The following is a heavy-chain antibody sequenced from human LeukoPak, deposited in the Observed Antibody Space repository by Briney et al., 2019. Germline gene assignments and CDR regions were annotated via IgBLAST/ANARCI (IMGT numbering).Heavy chain of an antibody. D-gene: IGHD2-21*02. V-gene: IGHV4-34*01. CDR2: INQSGSS. CDR3: ARELVVVTAILSDYYYYGMDV. Sequence: PSETLSLTCAVYGGSFSDYFWSWVRQPPGRGLEWIGEINQSGSSTYNPSLKSRVTMSVDTSKNQFSLKLSSVTAADTAVYYCARELVVVTAILSDYYYYGMDVWGQGTTVTVSS. CDR1: GGSFSDYF. J-gene: IGHJ6*02.